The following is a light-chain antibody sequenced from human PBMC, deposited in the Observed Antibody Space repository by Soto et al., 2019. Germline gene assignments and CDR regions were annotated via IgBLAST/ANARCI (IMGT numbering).Light chain of an antibody. CDR3: QQYGSSGT. CDR1: QSVSNNY. CDR2: GAS. J-gene: IGKJ1*01. V-gene: IGKV3-20*01. Sequence: IVVTLYTVTLCLSAGESTTLCCRASQSVSNNYLAWYQQKPGQAPRLLIYGASNRATGIPDRFNGSGSGTDFTLTISSLEPEVFAVYYCQQYGSSGTFGQGTKVDI.